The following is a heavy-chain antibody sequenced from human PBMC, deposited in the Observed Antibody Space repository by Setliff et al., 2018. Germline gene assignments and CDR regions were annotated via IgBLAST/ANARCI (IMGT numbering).Heavy chain of an antibody. CDR3: ARAIVVVPPNALKVYFDH. J-gene: IGHJ4*02. D-gene: IGHD2-2*01. V-gene: IGHV4-4*07. Sequence: SETLSLTCTVSGDSISNYYWIRQTAGKGLEWIGSIYAGEATYYNPSLESRVVISVDSSKKRFSLKVSSVTAADTAVYYCARAIVVVPPNALKVYFDHWGPGVQVTSPQ. CDR2: IYAGEAT. CDR1: GDSISNYY.